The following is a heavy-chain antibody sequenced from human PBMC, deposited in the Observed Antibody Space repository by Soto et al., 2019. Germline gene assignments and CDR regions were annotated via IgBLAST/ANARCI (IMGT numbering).Heavy chain of an antibody. V-gene: IGHV4-59*01. J-gene: IGHJ5*02. CDR1: GGSISSYY. CDR2: IYYSGST. Sequence: PSETLSLTCTVSGGSISSYYWSWIRQPPGKGLEWIGYIYYSGSTNYNPSLKSRVTISVDTSKNQFSLKLSSVTAADTAVYYCAAQLAAKYNWFDPWGQGTLVTVSS. CDR3: AAQLAAKYNWFDP. D-gene: IGHD6-6*01.